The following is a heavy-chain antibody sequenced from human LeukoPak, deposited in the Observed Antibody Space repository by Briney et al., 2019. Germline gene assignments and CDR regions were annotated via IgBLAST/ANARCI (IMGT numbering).Heavy chain of an antibody. D-gene: IGHD1-26*01. V-gene: IGHV4-39*01. CDR1: GGSIRSSSYY. Sequence: SQTLSLTCTVSGGSIRSSSYYWGWIRQPPGKGLEWIGSIYYSGSTYYNPSLKSRVTISADTSKNQFSLKLSSVTAADTAVYYCATRSELYSYYYMDVWGKGTTVTISS. CDR3: ATRSELYSYYYMDV. J-gene: IGHJ6*03. CDR2: IYYSGST.